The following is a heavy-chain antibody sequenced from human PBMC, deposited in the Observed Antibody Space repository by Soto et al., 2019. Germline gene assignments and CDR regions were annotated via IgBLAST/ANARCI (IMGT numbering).Heavy chain of an antibody. J-gene: IGHJ4*02. Sequence: QVQLVQSGAEVKKPGASVKVSCKASGYTFTSYAMHWVRQAPGQRLEWMGWINAGNGNTKYSQKFQGRVTITRDTSARTAYMELNNLRSEDTAVYYWARSIVVVTSFDYWGQGTLVTVSS. CDR2: INAGNGNT. CDR3: ARSIVVVTSFDY. D-gene: IGHD3-22*01. V-gene: IGHV1-3*01. CDR1: GYTFTSYA.